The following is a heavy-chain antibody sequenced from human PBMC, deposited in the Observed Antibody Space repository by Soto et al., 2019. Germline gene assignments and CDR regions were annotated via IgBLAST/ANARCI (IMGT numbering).Heavy chain of an antibody. CDR3: ARLDWFDP. Sequence: SETLSLTCTVSGGSISSSSYYWGWIRQPPGKGLEWIGSIYYSGSTYYNPSLKSRVTISVDTSKNQFSLKLSSVTAADTAVYYCARLDWFDPWGQGTLVTVSS. V-gene: IGHV4-39*01. CDR1: GGSISSSSYY. CDR2: IYYSGST. J-gene: IGHJ5*02.